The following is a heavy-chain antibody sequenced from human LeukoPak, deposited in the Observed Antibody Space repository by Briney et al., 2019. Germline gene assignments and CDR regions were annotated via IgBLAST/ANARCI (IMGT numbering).Heavy chain of an antibody. D-gene: IGHD3-22*01. CDR1: GFTVSSNY. Sequence: SGGSLRLSCAASGFTVSSNYMSWVRQAPGKGLEWVSVIYSGGSTYYADSVKGRFTISRDNSKNTLYLQMNSLRAEDTAVYYCARGGPYYDSSGYYSKPDEFIGYWGQGTLVTVSS. V-gene: IGHV3-66*01. CDR3: ARGGPYYDSSGYYSKPDEFIGY. J-gene: IGHJ4*02. CDR2: IYSGGST.